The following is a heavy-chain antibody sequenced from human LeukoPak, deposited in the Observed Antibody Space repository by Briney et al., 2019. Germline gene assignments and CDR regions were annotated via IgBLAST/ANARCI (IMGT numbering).Heavy chain of an antibody. CDR2: IYYSGST. CDR1: GGSISSSSYS. D-gene: IGHD2-8*02. V-gene: IGHV4-39*01. CDR3: ARHSWSRREYFFDY. J-gene: IGHJ4*02. Sequence: SETLSLTCTVSGGSISSSSYSWGWIRQPPGKGLEWIGSIYYSGSTYYNPSLKSRVTISGDTSKSQFSLKLTSVTAADTAVYYCARHSWSRREYFFDYWGQGTLVTVSS.